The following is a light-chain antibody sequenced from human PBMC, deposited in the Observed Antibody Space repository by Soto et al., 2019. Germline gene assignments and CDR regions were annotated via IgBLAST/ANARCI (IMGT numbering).Light chain of an antibody. CDR1: QSLRST. CDR2: DAS. Sequence: EIVLTQSPRTLSLSPGERATLSCRASQSLRSTSLAWYQQKPGQAPRLLIYDASTRATGIPDRFSGGGSGTEFTLTISSLQSEDFVVYYCQQYNSWPPITFGQGTRLEIK. J-gene: IGKJ5*01. V-gene: IGKV3-15*01. CDR3: QQYNSWPPIT.